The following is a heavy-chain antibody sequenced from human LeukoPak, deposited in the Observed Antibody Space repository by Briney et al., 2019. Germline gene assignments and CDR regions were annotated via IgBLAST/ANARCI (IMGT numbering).Heavy chain of an antibody. V-gene: IGHV5-51*01. D-gene: IGHD6-13*01. J-gene: IGHJ4*02. CDR2: IFPGDSDT. CDR1: GYSFTSYW. CDR3: ARLRWAAGDGYYFDY. Sequence: GESLKISCKGSGYSFTSYWIGWVRQMPGKGLEWMGFIFPGDSDTRYSPSFQGQVTISADKSITTAYLQWSSLKASDTAMYYCARLRWAAGDGYYFDYWGQGTPVTVSS.